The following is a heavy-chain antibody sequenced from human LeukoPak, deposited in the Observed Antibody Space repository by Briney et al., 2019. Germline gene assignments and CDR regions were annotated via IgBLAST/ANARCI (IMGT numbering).Heavy chain of an antibody. D-gene: IGHD6-25*01. Sequence: ATVKVSCKASGYTFTSYDINWVRQATGQGLEWMGWMNPNSGNTGYAQKFQGRVTMTRNTSISTAYMELSSLRSEDTAVYYCARGQKSGNLYYYYYMDVWGKGTTVTVSS. V-gene: IGHV1-8*01. CDR3: ARGQKSGNLYYYYYMDV. CDR2: MNPNSGNT. CDR1: GYTFTSYD. J-gene: IGHJ6*03.